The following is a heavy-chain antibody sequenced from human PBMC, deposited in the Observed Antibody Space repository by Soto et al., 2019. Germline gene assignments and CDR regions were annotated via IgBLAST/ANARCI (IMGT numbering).Heavy chain of an antibody. CDR3: ARSSYYYYDSSGYDY. D-gene: IGHD3-22*01. CDR1: GGSISSYY. V-gene: IGHV4-59*01. CDR2: IYYSGST. Sequence: SETLSLTCTVSGGSISSYYWSWIRQPPGKGLEWIGYIYYSGSTNYNPSLKSRVTISVDTSKNQFSLKLSSVTAADTAVYYCARSSYYYYDSSGYDYWGQGTLVTVSS. J-gene: IGHJ4*02.